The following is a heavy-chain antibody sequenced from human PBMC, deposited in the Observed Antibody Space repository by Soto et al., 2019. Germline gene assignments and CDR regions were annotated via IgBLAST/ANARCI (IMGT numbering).Heavy chain of an antibody. V-gene: IGHV1-24*01. CDR1: GYTLTELS. Sequence: ASVKVSCKVSGYTLTELSMHWVRQAPGKGLEWMGGFDPEDGETIYAQKFQGRVTMTEDTSTDTAYMELSSLRSEDTAVYYCATPELTAAVRLYGMDVWGQGTTVTVSS. CDR2: FDPEDGET. CDR3: ATPELTAAVRLYGMDV. J-gene: IGHJ6*02. D-gene: IGHD6-13*01.